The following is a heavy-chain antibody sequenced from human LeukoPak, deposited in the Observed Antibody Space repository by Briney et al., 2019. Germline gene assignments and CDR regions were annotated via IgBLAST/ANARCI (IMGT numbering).Heavy chain of an antibody. D-gene: IGHD1-26*01. J-gene: IGHJ4*02. V-gene: IGHV4-4*07. CDR1: GGSISSYY. CDR2: IYTSGST. Sequence: PSETLSLTCTVSGGSISSYYWSWIRQPPGKGLEWIGRIYTSGSTNYNPSLKSRVIISVDKSKNQFSLKLSSVTAADTAVYYCAVVGATSVDYWGQGTLVTVSS. CDR3: AVVGATSVDY.